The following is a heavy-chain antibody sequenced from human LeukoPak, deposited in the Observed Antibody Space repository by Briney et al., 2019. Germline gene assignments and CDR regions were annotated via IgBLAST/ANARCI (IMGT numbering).Heavy chain of an antibody. CDR2: IYYSGST. J-gene: IGHJ6*03. D-gene: IGHD6-19*01. V-gene: IGHV4-39*01. CDR1: GGSISSSSYY. Sequence: SETLSLTCTVSGGSISSSSYYWGWIRQPPGKELELIGSIYYSGSTYYNPSLKSRVTISVDTSKNQFSLKLSSVTAADTAVYYCARHAEGSGWYFYYYMDVWGKGTTVTISS. CDR3: ARHAEGSGWYFYYYMDV.